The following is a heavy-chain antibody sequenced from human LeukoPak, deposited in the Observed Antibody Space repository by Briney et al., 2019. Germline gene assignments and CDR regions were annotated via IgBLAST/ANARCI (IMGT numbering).Heavy chain of an antibody. J-gene: IGHJ6*02. Sequence: GGSLRLSCAASGFTVSSNYMSWVRQAPGKGLEWVSVIYSGGSTYYADSVKGRFTISRDNSKNTPYLQMNSLRAEDTAVYYCARDGDPDYYYGMDVWGQGTTVTVSS. CDR2: IYSGGST. CDR1: GFTVSSNY. D-gene: IGHD7-27*01. V-gene: IGHV3-66*01. CDR3: ARDGDPDYYYGMDV.